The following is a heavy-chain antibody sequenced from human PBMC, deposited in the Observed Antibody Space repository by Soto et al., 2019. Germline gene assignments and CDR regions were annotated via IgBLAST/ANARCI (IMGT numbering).Heavy chain of an antibody. D-gene: IGHD1-26*01. Sequence: SVKVSCKASGGTFSSYTVSWVRQAPGQGLEWMGRIIPILGIANYAQKFQGRVTITADKSTSTAYMELSSLRSEDTAVYYCASESISGDFAYWGQGTLVTVSS. CDR3: ASESISGDFAY. J-gene: IGHJ4*02. CDR2: IIPILGIA. CDR1: GGTFSSYT. V-gene: IGHV1-69*02.